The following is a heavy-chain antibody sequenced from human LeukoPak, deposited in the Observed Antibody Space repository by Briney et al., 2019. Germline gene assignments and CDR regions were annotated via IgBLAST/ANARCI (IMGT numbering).Heavy chain of an antibody. D-gene: IGHD3-22*01. J-gene: IGHJ4*02. V-gene: IGHV3-7*03. CDR3: ARGTDLDASGYVDY. CDR1: GFVFSDYW. CDR2: VKQDGSEK. Sequence: GGSLRLSCAASGFVFSDYWMTWVRQTPRKGLEWVANVKQDGSEKDYVDAVKGRFTISRDNAKNSLYLQMNSLRAEDTGVYYCARGTDLDASGYVDYWGQGTLVTVSS.